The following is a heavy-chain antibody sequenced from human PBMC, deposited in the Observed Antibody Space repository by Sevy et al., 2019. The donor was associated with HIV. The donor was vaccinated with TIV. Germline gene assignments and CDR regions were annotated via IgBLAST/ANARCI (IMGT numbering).Heavy chain of an antibody. CDR3: AREGCSKPHDY. V-gene: IGHV3-23*01. CDR1: GFTFSSYS. D-gene: IGHD3-10*02. J-gene: IGHJ4*02. Sequence: GGSLRLSCAASGFTFSSYSMSWVRQAPGKGLEWVSTFSFGCGKINYADSVKGRFTISRDNSKNTLYLQMNSLRAEDTAVYYCAREGCSKPHDYWGQGTLVTVSS. CDR2: FSFGCGKI.